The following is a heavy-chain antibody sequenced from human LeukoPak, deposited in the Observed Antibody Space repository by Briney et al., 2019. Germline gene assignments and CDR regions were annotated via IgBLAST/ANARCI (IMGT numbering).Heavy chain of an antibody. D-gene: IGHD3-3*01. V-gene: IGHV4-59*01. CDR2: IYYSGST. CDR1: GGSISSYY. CDR3: ARASIITIFGVDPYYFDY. Sequence: SETLSLTCTVSGGSISSYYWSWIRQPPGKGLEWIGYIYYSGSTNYNPSLKSRVTISVDTPKNQFSLKLSSVTAADTAVYYCARASIITIFGVDPYYFDYWGQGTLVTVSS. J-gene: IGHJ4*02.